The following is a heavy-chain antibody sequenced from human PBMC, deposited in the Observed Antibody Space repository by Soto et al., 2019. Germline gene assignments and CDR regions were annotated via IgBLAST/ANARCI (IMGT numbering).Heavy chain of an antibody. D-gene: IGHD2-2*01. CDR3: VKDKCSPTSCSSYSFHA. Sequence: EVQLVESGGGSEQPGRSLRLACAASGFPFEYYAMHWVRQAPGKGLEWVSGVGWDSGTIGYADSVKGRFTISRDDAKNSLYLQMDSLRPEDTAFYYCVKDKCSPTSCSSYSFHAWGQGTLVTVSS. J-gene: IGHJ4*02. CDR1: GFPFEYYA. CDR2: VGWDSGTI. V-gene: IGHV3-9*01.